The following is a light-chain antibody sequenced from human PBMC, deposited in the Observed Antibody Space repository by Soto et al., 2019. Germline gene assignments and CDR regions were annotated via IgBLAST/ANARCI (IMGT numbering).Light chain of an antibody. CDR1: SGDIGDYNY. CDR2: EGS. J-gene: IGLJ1*01. Sequence: QSVLTQPASVSGSPGQSITISCVGTSGDIGDYNYVSWYQQHPGKAPKLMIYEGSKRPSGVSNRFSGSKSGNTASLTISGLQAEDEADYYCCSYAGSSTFYVFGTGTKVTVL. V-gene: IGLV2-23*01. CDR3: CSYAGSSTFYV.